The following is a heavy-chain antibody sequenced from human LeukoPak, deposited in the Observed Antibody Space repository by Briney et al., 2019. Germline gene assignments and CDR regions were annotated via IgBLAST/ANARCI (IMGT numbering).Heavy chain of an antibody. CDR3: ARDHDYGDYEGPAAFDY. J-gene: IGHJ4*02. CDR2: SRPSGGIT. V-gene: IGHV1-46*01. D-gene: IGHD4-17*01. Sequence: ASEKVSCKAFGYTFTNYNLHWVRQAPGQGLEWMGVSRPSGGITNYAQKFQGRVTMTRDTSTSTVYMELTRLRSEDTAVYYCARDHDYGDYEGPAAFDYRGQGTLVTVSS. CDR1: GYTFTNYN.